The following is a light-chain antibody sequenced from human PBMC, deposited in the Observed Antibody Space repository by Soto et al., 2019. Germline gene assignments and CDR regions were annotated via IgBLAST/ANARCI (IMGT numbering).Light chain of an antibody. J-gene: IGKJ2*01. CDR3: QQSYSTPPT. CDR2: AAS. CDR1: QSISSY. V-gene: IGKV1-39*01. Sequence: DIQMTQSPSSLSASVGDRVTITCRASQSISSYLNWYQQKPXKAPKLLIYAASSLQSGVPSRFSXXXSGXXXTLTISSLQPEDFATYYCQQSYSTPPTFGQGTKLEIK.